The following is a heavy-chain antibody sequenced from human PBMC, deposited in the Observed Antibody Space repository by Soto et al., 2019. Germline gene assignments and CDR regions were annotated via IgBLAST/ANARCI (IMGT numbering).Heavy chain of an antibody. CDR3: ARARVTIFGVVTAFDI. V-gene: IGHV3-21*01. CDR2: ISSSSSYI. D-gene: IGHD3-3*01. Sequence: GGSLRLSCAASGFTLSSYSMNWVRQAPGKGLEWVSSISSSSSYIYYADSVKGRFTISRDNAKNSLYLQMNSLRAEDTAVYYCARARVTIFGVVTAFDIWGQGTMVTVSS. CDR1: GFTLSSYS. J-gene: IGHJ3*02.